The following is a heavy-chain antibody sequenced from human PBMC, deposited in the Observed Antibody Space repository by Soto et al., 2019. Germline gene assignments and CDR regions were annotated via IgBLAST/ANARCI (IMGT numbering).Heavy chain of an antibody. J-gene: IGHJ4*02. CDR1: GFTFSSYA. D-gene: IGHD4-17*01. CDR2: ISGSGGST. V-gene: IGHV3-23*01. Sequence: EVQLLESGGGLVQPGGSLRLSCAASGFTFSSYAMSWVRLAPGKGLEWVSAISGSGGSTYYADSVKGRFTISRDNSKNMLYLQMNSLRAEDTAVYYCAKGVATVTTNAIIDYWGQGTLVTVSS. CDR3: AKGVATVTTNAIIDY.